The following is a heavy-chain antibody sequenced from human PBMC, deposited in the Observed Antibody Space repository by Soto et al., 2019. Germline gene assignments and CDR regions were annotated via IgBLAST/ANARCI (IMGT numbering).Heavy chain of an antibody. CDR3: ARESGYDSFYYYYMDV. Sequence: GGSLRLSCAASGFTFSSYGMHWVRQAPGKGLEWVVFIWYDGSNKYYVDSVKGRFTISRDNSKNTLYLQMNSLRAEDTAVYYCARESGYDSFYYYYMDVWGKGTTVTVSS. CDR1: GFTFSSYG. CDR2: IWYDGSNK. D-gene: IGHD5-12*01. V-gene: IGHV3-33*01. J-gene: IGHJ6*03.